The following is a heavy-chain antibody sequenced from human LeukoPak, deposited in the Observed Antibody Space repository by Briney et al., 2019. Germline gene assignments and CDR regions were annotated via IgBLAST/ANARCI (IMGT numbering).Heavy chain of an antibody. Sequence: SVKVSCKASGDTFSTYAINWVRQAPGQGLQWMGGIIPIFGVGKYAQRFQGRVTITADESTSTAYIEVSSLESEDTAVYYCARGAKSGSYRDFNYGGQGTVVTVSP. CDR1: GDTFSTYA. D-gene: IGHD1-26*01. V-gene: IGHV1-69*13. CDR3: ARGAKSGSYRDFNY. CDR2: IIPIFGVG. J-gene: IGHJ4*02.